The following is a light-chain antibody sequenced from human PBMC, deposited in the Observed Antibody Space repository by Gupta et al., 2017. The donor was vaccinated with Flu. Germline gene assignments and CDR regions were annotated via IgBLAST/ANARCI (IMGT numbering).Light chain of an antibody. CDR1: QSISNY. Sequence: DIQMTQSPSSLSASVGDRVTITCRASQSISNYLNWYQQKPGKAPKLLIYSASSLQGGVPSRFSGSGAGTDFTLSISRLQPEDFATYYCQQSDSTPSTFGQGTKVEIK. V-gene: IGKV1-39*01. J-gene: IGKJ1*01. CDR2: SAS. CDR3: QQSDSTPST.